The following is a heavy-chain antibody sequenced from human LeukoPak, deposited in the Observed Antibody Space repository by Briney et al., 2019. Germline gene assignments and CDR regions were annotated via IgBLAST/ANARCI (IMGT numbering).Heavy chain of an antibody. CDR1: GDSVSSGGYY. CDR3: ARPLNTVHDTSDV. V-gene: IGHV4-31*03. D-gene: IGHD3-22*01. CDR2: IYYTGST. J-gene: IGHJ3*01. Sequence: PSETRSLTCTVSGDSVSSGGYYWIWLRPRPGKGLEWIGYIYYTGSTSSNPSLKSRLTIAVDTSKNQLSLKLSCGTAADTAVYYCARPLNTVHDTSDVWGQGTMVTVSS.